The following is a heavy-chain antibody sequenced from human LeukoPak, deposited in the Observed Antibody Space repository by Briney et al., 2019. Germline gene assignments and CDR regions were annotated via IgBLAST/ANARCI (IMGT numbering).Heavy chain of an antibody. D-gene: IGHD2-2*01. Sequence: SETLSLTCAVYGGSFSGYYWSWIRQPPGKGLEWIGEINHSGSTNYNPSLKSRVTISVDTSKNQFSLKLSSVTAADTAVYYCARATSCSSTSCYAFPGGVGWFDPWGQGTLVTVSS. CDR3: ARATSCSSTSCYAFPGGVGWFDP. CDR1: GGSFSGYY. V-gene: IGHV4-34*01. CDR2: INHSGST. J-gene: IGHJ5*02.